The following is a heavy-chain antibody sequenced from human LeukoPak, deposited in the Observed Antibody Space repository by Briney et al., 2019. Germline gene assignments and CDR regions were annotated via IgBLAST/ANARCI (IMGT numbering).Heavy chain of an antibody. J-gene: IGHJ4*02. CDR2: IYTGGNT. V-gene: IGHV3-66*01. CDR1: GFTFSSYA. CDR3: ARTTWDTVMIHTPPFDQ. Sequence: GGSLRLSCAASGFTFSSYAMTWVRQTPGKGLQWVSVIYTGGNTHYVDSVRGRFIISRDNSKNTLYLQMNSLRSDDTAVYFCARTTWDTVMIHTPPFDQWGQGTLVTVSS. D-gene: IGHD3-16*01.